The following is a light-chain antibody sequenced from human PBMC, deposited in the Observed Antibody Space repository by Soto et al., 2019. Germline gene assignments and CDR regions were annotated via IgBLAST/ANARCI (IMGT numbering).Light chain of an antibody. CDR3: SSYTNSSIV. J-gene: IGLJ1*01. CDR2: DVS. V-gene: IGLV2-14*01. Sequence: QSALTQPASVSGSPGQSITISCTGTSSDVGGYNYVSWYQRRPGKAPKLMIYDVSNRPSGVSNRFSGSKSGNTASLTISGLQAEDEADYYCSSYTNSSIVFGTGTKLNVL. CDR1: SSDVGGYNY.